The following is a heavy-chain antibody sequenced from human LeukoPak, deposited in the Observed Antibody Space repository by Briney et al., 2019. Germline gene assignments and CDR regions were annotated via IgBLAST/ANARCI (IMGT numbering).Heavy chain of an antibody. CDR2: ISWNSGSI. CDR1: GFTFDDYA. D-gene: IGHD3-22*01. Sequence: SLRLSCAASGFTFDDYAMHWVRQAPGKGLEWVSGISWNSGSIGYADSVKGRFTISRDNAKNSLYLQMNSLRAEDTALYYCAKDSSGYYPASDDAFDIWGQGTMVTVSS. J-gene: IGHJ3*02. CDR3: AKDSSGYYPASDDAFDI. V-gene: IGHV3-9*01.